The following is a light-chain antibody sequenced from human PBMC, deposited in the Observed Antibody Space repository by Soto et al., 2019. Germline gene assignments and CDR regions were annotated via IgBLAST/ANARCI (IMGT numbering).Light chain of an antibody. V-gene: IGKV4-1*01. CDR2: WAS. Sequence: DIVMTKSPDSLAVSLGERATINCKSSQSVLYNSKNKNYLAWYQQKPGQPPKLLLYWASTRESGVPDRFSGSGSGTDFTLTIRSLQAEDVAVYYCHQYYSMPLTFGGGTKVEIK. CDR1: QSVLYNSKNKNY. CDR3: HQYYSMPLT. J-gene: IGKJ4*01.